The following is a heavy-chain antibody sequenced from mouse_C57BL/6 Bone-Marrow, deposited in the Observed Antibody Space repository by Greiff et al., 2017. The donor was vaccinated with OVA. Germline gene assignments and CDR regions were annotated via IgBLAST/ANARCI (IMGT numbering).Heavy chain of an antibody. CDR2: IYPGDGDT. Sequence: VNLVESGAELVKPGASVKISCKASGYAFSSYWMNWVKQRPGKGLEWIGQIYPGDGDTNYNGKFKGKATLTADKSSSTAYMQLSSLTSEDSAVYFCARRRGWLLRGWYFDVWGTGTTVTVSS. V-gene: IGHV1-80*01. CDR1: GYAFSSYW. J-gene: IGHJ1*03. CDR3: ARRRGWLLRGWYFDV. D-gene: IGHD2-3*01.